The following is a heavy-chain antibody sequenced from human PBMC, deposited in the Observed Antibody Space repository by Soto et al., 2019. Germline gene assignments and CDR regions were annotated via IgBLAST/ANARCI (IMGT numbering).Heavy chain of an antibody. CDR1: GDSILSGGYY. Sequence: QVQLQESGPGLVKPSETLSLKCSVPGDSILSGGYYWTWIRQHPGKGLEWIGYIYSIGTTFYNPSLKSRVSISVDVSKNLFSLTLTSATAADTAVYYCARRQKSAPTVHWFFDLWGRGTLVTVSS. V-gene: IGHV4-31*03. D-gene: IGHD6-6*01. J-gene: IGHJ2*01. CDR2: IYSIGTT. CDR3: ARRQKSAPTVHWFFDL.